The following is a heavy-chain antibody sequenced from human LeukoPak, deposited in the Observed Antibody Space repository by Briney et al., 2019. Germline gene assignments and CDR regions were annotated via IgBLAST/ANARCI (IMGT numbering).Heavy chain of an antibody. J-gene: IGHJ4*02. D-gene: IGHD6-13*01. Sequence: PGGSLRLSCAASGFTSSSYGMHWVRQAPGKGLEWVAFIRYDGSNKYYADSVKGRFTISRDNSKNTLYLQMNSLRAEDTAIYYCAKDFSFIAAATFDYWGQGTPVTVSS. CDR1: GFTSSSYG. CDR2: IRYDGSNK. CDR3: AKDFSFIAAATFDY. V-gene: IGHV3-30*02.